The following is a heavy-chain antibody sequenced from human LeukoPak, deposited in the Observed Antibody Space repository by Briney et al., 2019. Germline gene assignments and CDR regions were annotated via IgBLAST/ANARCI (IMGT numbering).Heavy chain of an antibody. CDR2: ISGRGGST. CDR1: GFTFSSYA. D-gene: IGHD6-19*01. CDR3: ATGYSSGWYNY. Sequence: PGGSLRLSCAASGFTFSSYAMSWVRQAPGKGLEWVSAISGRGGSTYYADSVKGRFTISRDNSKNTLYLQMNSLTAEDTAVYYCATGYSSGWYNYWGQGTLATVSS. J-gene: IGHJ4*02. V-gene: IGHV3-23*01.